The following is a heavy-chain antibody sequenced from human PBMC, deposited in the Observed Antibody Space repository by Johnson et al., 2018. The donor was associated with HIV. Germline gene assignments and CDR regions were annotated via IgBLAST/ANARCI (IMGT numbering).Heavy chain of an antibody. Sequence: VQLVESGGGLVQPGGSLRLSCAVSGFTFGSNWMSWVRQAPGKGLEWVANIKQDGSDKNYVDSVKGRFTISRDNAKNSLYLQMNSLRADDTAVYYCTTGLMSAFDMWGQGTMVTVSS. D-gene: IGHD3-16*01. CDR3: TTGLMSAFDM. V-gene: IGHV3-7*01. CDR2: IKQDGSDK. J-gene: IGHJ3*02. CDR1: GFTFGSNW.